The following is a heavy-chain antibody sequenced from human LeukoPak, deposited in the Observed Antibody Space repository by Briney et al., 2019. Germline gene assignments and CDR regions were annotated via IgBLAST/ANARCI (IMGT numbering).Heavy chain of an antibody. V-gene: IGHV1-46*01. D-gene: IGHD3-22*01. CDR1: GYTFTGYW. J-gene: IGHJ4*02. CDR2: INPSGGST. Sequence: ASVKVSCKASGYTFTGYWMHWVRQAPGQGLEWMGIINPSGGSTSYAQKFQGRVTMTRDTSTSTVYMELSSLRSEDTAVYYCATSGGSGYYALDYWGQGTLVTVSS. CDR3: ATSGGSGYYALDY.